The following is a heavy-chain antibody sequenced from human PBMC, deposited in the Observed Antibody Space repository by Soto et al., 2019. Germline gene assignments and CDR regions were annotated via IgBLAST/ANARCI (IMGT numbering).Heavy chain of an antibody. Sequence: QVQLVQSGAEVKKPGSSVKVSCKASGGTFSSYTISWVRQAPGQGLEWMGRIIPILGIANYAQKFQGRVTITADKSTSTAHMELSSLRSEDTAVYYCAGVDTARRDYWGQGTLVTVSS. D-gene: IGHD5-18*01. CDR2: IIPILGIA. CDR3: AGVDTARRDY. CDR1: GGTFSSYT. J-gene: IGHJ4*02. V-gene: IGHV1-69*02.